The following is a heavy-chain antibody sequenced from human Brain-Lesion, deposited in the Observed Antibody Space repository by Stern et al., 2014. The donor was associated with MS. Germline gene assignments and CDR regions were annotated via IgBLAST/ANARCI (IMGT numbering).Heavy chain of an antibody. V-gene: IGHV1-8*01. Sequence: QVQLVQSGAEVKKPGASVKVSCKASGYTLSSYDITWVRQASGHGLERMGWMNPYSGNTGYAQKFKGRVSMTSDPSISTVYMELTSLTSDDTAVYFCARAVRNQLLSEYWGQGTLVTVSS. CDR3: ARAVRNQLLSEY. CDR1: GYTLSSYD. CDR2: MNPYSGNT. D-gene: IGHD2-2*01. J-gene: IGHJ4*02.